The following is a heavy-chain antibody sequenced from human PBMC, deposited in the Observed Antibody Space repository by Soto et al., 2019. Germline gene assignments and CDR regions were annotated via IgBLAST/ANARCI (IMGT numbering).Heavy chain of an antibody. V-gene: IGHV1-69*13. CDR2: IIPIFGTA. CDR3: ARDPRHIVATVDYYYYGMDV. CDR1: GGTFSSYA. Sequence: SVKVSCKASGGTFSSYAISWVRQAPGQGLEWMGGIIPIFGTANYAQKFQGRVTITADESTSTAYMELSSLRSEDTAVYYCARDPRHIVATVDYYYYGMDVWGQGTTVTVSS. J-gene: IGHJ6*02. D-gene: IGHD5-12*01.